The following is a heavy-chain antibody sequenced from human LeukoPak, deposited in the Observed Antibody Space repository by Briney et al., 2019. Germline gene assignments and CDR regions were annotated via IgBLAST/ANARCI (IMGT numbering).Heavy chain of an antibody. V-gene: IGHV1-18*01. Sequence: ASVKVSCKASGYTFTSYGISWVRQAPGQGLEWMGWISAYNGNTNYAQKLQGRVTMTTDTSTSTAYMELRSLRSDDTAVYYCARGYCSSTSCQLYYYYYMDVWGKGTTVTVSS. CDR3: ARGYCSSTSCQLYYYYYMDV. CDR1: GYTFTSYG. J-gene: IGHJ6*03. CDR2: ISAYNGNT. D-gene: IGHD2-2*01.